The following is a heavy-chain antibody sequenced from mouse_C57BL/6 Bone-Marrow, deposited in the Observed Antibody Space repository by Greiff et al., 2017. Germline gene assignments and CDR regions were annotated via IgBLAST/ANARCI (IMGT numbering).Heavy chain of an antibody. D-gene: IGHD2-4*01. CDR1: GYTFTSYG. CDR2: IYPRSGNT. J-gene: IGHJ2*01. Sequence: QVQLQQSGAELARPGASVKLSCKASGYTFTSYGISWVKQRTGQGLEWIGEIYPRSGNTYYNEKFKGKATLTADKSSSTAYMELRSLTSEDSAFXFCARYYDYDLYYFDYWGQGTTLTVSS. CDR3: ARYYDYDLYYFDY. V-gene: IGHV1-81*01.